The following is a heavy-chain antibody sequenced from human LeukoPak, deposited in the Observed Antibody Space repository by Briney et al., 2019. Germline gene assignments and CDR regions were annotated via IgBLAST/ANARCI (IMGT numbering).Heavy chain of an antibody. Sequence: GASVKVSCKASGYTFTGYYMHWVRQAPGQGLEWMGWINPNSGGTNYAQKFQGRVTMTRDTSISTAYMELSRLRSDDTAVYYCARGRLYSSGWYRGTGVRAFDYWGQGTLVTVSS. CDR1: GYTFTGYY. J-gene: IGHJ4*02. CDR2: INPNSGGT. D-gene: IGHD6-19*01. V-gene: IGHV1-2*02. CDR3: ARGRLYSSGWYRGTGVRAFDY.